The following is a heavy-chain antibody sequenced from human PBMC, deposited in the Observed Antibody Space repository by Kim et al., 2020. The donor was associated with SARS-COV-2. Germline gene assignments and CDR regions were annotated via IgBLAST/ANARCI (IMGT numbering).Heavy chain of an antibody. CDR2: IYTSGNT. Sequence: SETLSLTCTVSGGSISSYYWSWIRQPAGKGLEWIGRIYTSGNTNYNPSLKSRVTMSVDTSKKQFSLKLSSVTAADTAVYYCARELYGDYDSERWFDPWGQGTLVTVSS. CDR1: GGSISSYY. CDR3: ARELYGDYDSERWFDP. V-gene: IGHV4-4*07. J-gene: IGHJ5*02. D-gene: IGHD4-17*01.